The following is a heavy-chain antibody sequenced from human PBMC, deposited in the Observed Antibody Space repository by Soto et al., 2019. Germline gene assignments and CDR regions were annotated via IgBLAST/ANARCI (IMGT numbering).Heavy chain of an antibody. V-gene: IGHV3-73*01. CDR3: GTNLAVAGDDY. D-gene: IGHD6-19*01. CDR2: IRTRVNNWAT. CDR1: GFTFSAAA. Sequence: EVQVVNSGGDLVQPGGSLKLSCAASGFTFSAAAMHWVRQAPGKGLEWIGRIRTRVNNWATTYAASVKGRFTISRDDSKNTAYLQMNSLQTEDTAMYYCGTNLAVAGDDYWGQGTLVTVSA. J-gene: IGHJ4*02.